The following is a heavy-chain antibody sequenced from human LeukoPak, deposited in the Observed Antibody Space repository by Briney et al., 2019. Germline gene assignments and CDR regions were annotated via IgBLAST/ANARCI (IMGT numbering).Heavy chain of an antibody. V-gene: IGHV3-74*01. Sequence: GGSLRLSCAASGFTFGTYTINWVRQAPGKGLVWVSRINSDGSSTSYADSVKGRFTISRDNAKNTLYLQMNSLRAEDTAVHYCARGRKDWYVDLWGRGTLVTVSS. CDR3: ARGRKDWYVDL. D-gene: IGHD1-14*01. J-gene: IGHJ2*01. CDR2: INSDGSST. CDR1: GFTFGTYT.